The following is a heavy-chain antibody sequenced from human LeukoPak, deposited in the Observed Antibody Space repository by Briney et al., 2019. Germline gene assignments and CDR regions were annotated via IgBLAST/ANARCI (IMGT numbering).Heavy chain of an antibody. CDR1: GFTFSNYW. CDR2: ISQDGSEK. CDR3: ARDKVVGATLFDY. Sequence: PGGSLRLSCAASGFTFSNYWMSWVRQAPGKRLEGVAIISQDGSEKHYVDSVKGRFTISRDNARNSLYLQMHSLRAEDTAVYYCARDKVVGATLFDYWGQGTLVTVSS. J-gene: IGHJ4*02. V-gene: IGHV3-7*01. D-gene: IGHD1-26*01.